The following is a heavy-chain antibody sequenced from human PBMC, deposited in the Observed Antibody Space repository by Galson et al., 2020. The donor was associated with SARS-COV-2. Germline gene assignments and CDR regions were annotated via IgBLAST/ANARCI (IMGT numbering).Heavy chain of an antibody. Sequence: TGGSLRLSCAASGFTFSTYAISWVRQAPGKGLEWVSAIGGGGTKLYADSVKGRFTISRDNSKNMVNLQMNSLRVEDTAIYYCAKDLGGLRWPDGGDYFDYWGQGTLVTVSS. D-gene: IGHD3-16*01. V-gene: IGHV3-23*01. CDR1: GFTFSTYA. CDR3: AKDLGGLRWPDGGDYFDY. CDR2: IGGGGTK. J-gene: IGHJ4*02.